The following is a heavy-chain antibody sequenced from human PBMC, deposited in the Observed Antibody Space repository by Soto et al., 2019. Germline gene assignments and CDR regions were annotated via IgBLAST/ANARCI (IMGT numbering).Heavy chain of an antibody. CDR2: IIPILGIA. Sequence: SVKVSCKASGGTFSSYTISWVRQAPGQGLEWMGRIIPILGIANYAQKFQGRVTITADKSTSTAYMELSSLRSEDTAVYYCARVGHYCSSTRCYREDYWGQGTLVIVSS. V-gene: IGHV1-69*02. CDR3: ARVGHYCSSTRCYREDY. J-gene: IGHJ4*02. CDR1: GGTFSSYT. D-gene: IGHD2-2*01.